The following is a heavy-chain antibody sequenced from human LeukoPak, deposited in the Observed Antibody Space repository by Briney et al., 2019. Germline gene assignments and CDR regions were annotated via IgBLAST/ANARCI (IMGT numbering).Heavy chain of an antibody. Sequence: ASVKVSCKASGYTFTGYYMHWVRQAPGQGLEWMGWINPNSGGTNYAQKFQDRVTMTTDTSTSTAYMELRSLRSDDTAVYYCARAVPSSQLLWFGGDQNWFDPWGQGALVTVSS. CDR3: ARAVPSSQLLWFGGDQNWFDP. V-gene: IGHV1-2*02. CDR2: INPNSGGT. J-gene: IGHJ5*02. D-gene: IGHD3-10*01. CDR1: GYTFTGYY.